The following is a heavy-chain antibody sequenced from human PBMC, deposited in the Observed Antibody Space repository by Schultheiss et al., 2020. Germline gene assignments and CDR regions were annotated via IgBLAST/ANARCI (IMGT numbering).Heavy chain of an antibody. D-gene: IGHD3-3*01. V-gene: IGHV1-58*02. CDR3: AAIVSLRFLGWFDP. CDR1: GFTFTSSA. Sequence: SVKVSGKASGFTFTSSAMQWVRQARGQRLEWIGWIVVGSGNTNYAQKFQERVTITRDMSTSTAYMELSSLRSEDTAVYYCAAIVSLRFLGWFDPWGQGTLVTVTS. CDR2: IVVGSGNT. J-gene: IGHJ5*02.